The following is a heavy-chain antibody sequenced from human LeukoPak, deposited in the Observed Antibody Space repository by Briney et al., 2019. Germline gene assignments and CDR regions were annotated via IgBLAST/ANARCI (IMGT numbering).Heavy chain of an antibody. CDR1: GGSISSYY. J-gene: IGHJ6*03. Sequence: PSETLSLTCTVSGGSISSYYWSWIRQPAGKGLEWIGRIYTSGSTNYNPSLKSRVTMSVDTSKNQFSLKLSSVTAADTAVYYCARDQGQLLSGTTMGYYYYMDVWGKGTTVTVSS. V-gene: IGHV4-4*07. CDR3: ARDQGQLLSGTTMGYYYYMDV. D-gene: IGHD2-2*01. CDR2: IYTSGST.